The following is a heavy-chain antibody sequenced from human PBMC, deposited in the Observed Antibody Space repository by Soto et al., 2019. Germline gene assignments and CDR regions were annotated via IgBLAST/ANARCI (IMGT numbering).Heavy chain of an antibody. J-gene: IGHJ4*02. CDR3: VTSLSGYYYNY. V-gene: IGHV3-48*03. CDR1: GFTLSTYE. D-gene: IGHD3-22*01. CDR2: ISTSGTTT. Sequence: GGSLRLSCAASGFTLSTYEMMWVRQAPGKGLEWVSYISTSGTTTYYADSVRGRFTISRDNAKNSLDLQMNSLRAEDTAVYYCVTSLSGYYYNYWGQGTLVTVSS.